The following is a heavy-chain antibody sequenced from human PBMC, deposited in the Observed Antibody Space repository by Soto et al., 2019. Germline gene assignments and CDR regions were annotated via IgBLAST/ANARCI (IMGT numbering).Heavy chain of an antibody. V-gene: IGHV4-34*01. Sequence: PSETLSLTCPGYGVSFSGYYWGWIRQPPGKGLEWIGEINHSGSTNYNPSLKSRVTISVDTSKNQFSLKLSSVTAADTAVYYCAREKPYSSSWYHDYWGQGTLVTVS. CDR3: AREKPYSSSWYHDY. D-gene: IGHD6-13*01. J-gene: IGHJ4*02. CDR1: GVSFSGYY. CDR2: INHSGST.